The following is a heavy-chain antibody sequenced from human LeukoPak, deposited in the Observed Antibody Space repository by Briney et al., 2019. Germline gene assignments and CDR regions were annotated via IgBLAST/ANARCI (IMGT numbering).Heavy chain of an antibody. Sequence: GGSLRLSCVASGFTFSNYPMHWVRQAPGKGLEYVSAVSSNGDNTYYENSVKGRFTISRDNSKNTLYLQMGSLRPEDMAVYYCARSPAVVTEDWYFDLWGRGTLVTVSS. D-gene: IGHD4-23*01. V-gene: IGHV3-64*01. J-gene: IGHJ2*01. CDR2: VSSNGDNT. CDR1: GFTFSNYP. CDR3: ARSPAVVTEDWYFDL.